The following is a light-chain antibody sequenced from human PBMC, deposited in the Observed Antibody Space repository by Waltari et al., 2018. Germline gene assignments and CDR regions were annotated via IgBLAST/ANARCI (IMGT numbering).Light chain of an antibody. CDR3: QSIDVDALT. J-gene: IGLJ2*01. Sequence: SFELTQPPSVSVSPGQTATITCSGDVLPKQYVFWYQQKPGQAPVLLIYKYTERPSGIPERFSGSTSGTGTTVTLTIGGVQAEDEADYYCQSIDVDALTFGGGTKLTVL. CDR2: KYT. V-gene: IGLV3-25*03. CDR1: VLPKQY.